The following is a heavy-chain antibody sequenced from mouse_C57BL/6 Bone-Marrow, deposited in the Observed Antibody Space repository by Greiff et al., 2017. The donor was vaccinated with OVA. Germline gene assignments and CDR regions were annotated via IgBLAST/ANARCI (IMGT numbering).Heavy chain of an antibody. V-gene: IGHV1-81*01. CDR1: GYTFTSYG. Sequence: QVHVKQSGAELARPGASVKLSCKASGYTFTSYGISWVKQRTGQGLEWIGEIYPRSGNTYYNEKFKGKATLTADKSSSTAYMELRSLTSEDSAVYFCARSRGNYDYAMDYWGQGTSVTVSS. D-gene: IGHD2-1*01. CDR2: IYPRSGNT. CDR3: ARSRGNYDYAMDY. J-gene: IGHJ4*01.